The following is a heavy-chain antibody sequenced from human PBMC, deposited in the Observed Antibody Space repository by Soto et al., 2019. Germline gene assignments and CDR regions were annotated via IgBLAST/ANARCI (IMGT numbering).Heavy chain of an antibody. CDR1: AFTFRSYT. Sequence: QVQLAESGGGVVQPGRSLRLSCAASAFTFRSYTMHWVRQAPGKGLEWVATISYDGSKTNYADSVRGRFTISRDNSKSTLFLQMDSLRPEDTAVYSCARDRDSSYFPPPYYFDSWGQGTLVTVSS. V-gene: IGHV3-30*04. CDR2: ISYDGSKT. J-gene: IGHJ4*02. D-gene: IGHD4-4*01. CDR3: ARDRDSSYFPPPYYFDS.